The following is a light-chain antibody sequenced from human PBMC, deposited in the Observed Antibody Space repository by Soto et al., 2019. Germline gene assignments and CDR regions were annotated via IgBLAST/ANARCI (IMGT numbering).Light chain of an antibody. CDR2: DVR. CDR1: NSDVGSHDY. V-gene: IGLV2-14*03. CDR3: SSYSRVSSICV. J-gene: IGLJ3*02. Sequence: QSALTQPASVSGSPGQSVTISCTGTNSDVGSHDYVSWYQQHPGKAPKLIICDVRDRPSGVSHRFSGSKSGNTASLTISGLQTEDEADYFCSSYSRVSSICVFGGGTKLTVL.